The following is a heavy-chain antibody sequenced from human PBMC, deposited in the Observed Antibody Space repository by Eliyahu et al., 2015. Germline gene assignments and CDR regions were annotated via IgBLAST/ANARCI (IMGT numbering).Heavy chain of an antibody. J-gene: IGHJ4*02. CDR2: IKQNGIEK. D-gene: IGHD2-2*01. CDR1: GFTFSNYW. CDR3: ARRYCTSSDCYPYLDY. V-gene: IGHV3-7*01. Sequence: EVQLEESGGGLVQPGGSLXLSCAASGFTFSNYWMTWVRQAPGKGLEWVANIKQNGIEKFYVDSVKGRFTISRDNAKNSLYLQMNSLRAEDTAVYYCARRYCTSSDCYPYLDYWGQGSLVTVSS.